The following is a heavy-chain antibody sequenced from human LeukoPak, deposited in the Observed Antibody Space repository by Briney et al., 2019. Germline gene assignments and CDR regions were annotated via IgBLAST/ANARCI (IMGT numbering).Heavy chain of an antibody. CDR1: GGSFSGYY. CDR2: INHSGST. D-gene: IGHD3-3*01. J-gene: IGHJ4*02. CDR3: ARARITIFGVVTYYFDY. V-gene: IGHV4-34*01. Sequence: TSETLSLTCAVYGGSFSGYYWSWIRQPPGKGLEWIGEINHSGSTNYNPSLKSRVTISVDTSKNQFSLKRRSVTAADTAVYYCARARITIFGVVTYYFDYWGQGTLVTVSS.